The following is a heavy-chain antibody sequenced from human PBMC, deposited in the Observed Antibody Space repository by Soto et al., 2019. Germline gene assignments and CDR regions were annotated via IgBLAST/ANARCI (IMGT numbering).Heavy chain of an antibody. CDR1: GFTFISYA. CDR2: LPGRGGGYDT. CDR3: AKGVWSGFGVYFDY. D-gene: IGHD3-3*01. J-gene: IGHJ4*02. V-gene: IGHV3-23*01. Sequence: EVQLLESGGGLVQPVGSLRLSCAASGFTFISYAMTWVRQAPGKGLEWVSTLPGRGGGYDTYYAGSVKGRFTISRDNSKNTLYLQMNYLRAEDTAVYYCAKGVWSGFGVYFDYWGQGTLVTVSS.